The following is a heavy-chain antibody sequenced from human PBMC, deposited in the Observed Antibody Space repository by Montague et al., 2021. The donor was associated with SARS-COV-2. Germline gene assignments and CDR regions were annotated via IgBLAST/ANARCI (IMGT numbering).Heavy chain of an antibody. Sequence: SETLSLTCTVSGGSISTYYWSWIRQSPGKGLEWIGYIYYSGNPNYNPSLTSRLSMSVDTSKNQFSLELSSVTAADTAVFFCARGKGRSPDAFDIWGQGIPVTVSS. J-gene: IGHJ3*02. CDR3: ARGKGRSPDAFDI. V-gene: IGHV4-59*01. CDR1: GGSISTYY. D-gene: IGHD2-15*01. CDR2: IYYSGNP.